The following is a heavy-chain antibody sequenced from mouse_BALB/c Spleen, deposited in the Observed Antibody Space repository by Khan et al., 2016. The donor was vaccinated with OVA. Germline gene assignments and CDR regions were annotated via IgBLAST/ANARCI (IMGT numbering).Heavy chain of an antibody. D-gene: IGHD1-1*01. Sequence: VQLQQPGPELAKPGASVKMSCKASGYTFTGFLMHWVKQKPGQGLEWIGYINPYNDGTKYNEKFKGKATLTSDKSSSTAYMELGSLTSADSAVYCGARYGSSSYRTMDNWGQGTSVTVSS. CDR3: ARYGSSSYRTMDN. V-gene: IGHV1S136*01. CDR1: GYTFTGFL. J-gene: IGHJ4*01. CDR2: INPYNDGT.